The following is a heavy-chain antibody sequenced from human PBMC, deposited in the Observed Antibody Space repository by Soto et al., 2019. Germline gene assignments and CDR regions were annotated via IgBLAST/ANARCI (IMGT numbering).Heavy chain of an antibody. D-gene: IGHD3-3*01. Sequence: EVHLVESGGRLVQPGGSLRLSCAASGFRFSDYSMNWVRQAPGRGLEWVSYISSSSFTIHYADSVEGRFAISRDNAKNKLNLQMNSMRVKDTAVDYCARDYSDFSSDHFDYWGQGALVTVSS. V-gene: IGHV3-48*01. CDR1: GFRFSDYS. CDR3: ARDYSDFSSDHFDY. J-gene: IGHJ4*02. CDR2: ISSSSFTI.